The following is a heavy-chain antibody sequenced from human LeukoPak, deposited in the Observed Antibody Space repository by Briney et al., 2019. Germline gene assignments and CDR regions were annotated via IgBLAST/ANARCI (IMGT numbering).Heavy chain of an antibody. CDR3: ARGEKSWINGFDL. CDR2: INSDGSGT. CDR1: GFTFSSYW. D-gene: IGHD2-8*01. Sequence: GGSLRLSCAASGFTFSSYWMHWVRQAPGKGLVWVSRINSDGSGTIYADSVKGRFTISRDNAKNTLDLQMNSLRAEDTAVYYCARGEKSWINGFDLWGQGTLVTVSS. J-gene: IGHJ4*02. V-gene: IGHV3-74*01.